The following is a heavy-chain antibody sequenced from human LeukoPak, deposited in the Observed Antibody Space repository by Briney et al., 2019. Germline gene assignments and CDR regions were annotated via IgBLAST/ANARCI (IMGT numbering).Heavy chain of an antibody. CDR1: GFTFSSYA. CDR3: ARGGDAYDSSGDYYYYDMDV. V-gene: IGHV3-21*01. J-gene: IGHJ6*03. Sequence: GGSLRLSCAASGFTFSSYAMSWVRQAPGKGLEWVSSINSGRTYIHYADSVKGRFTISRDNAKNSLYLQMNNLRVEDTAVYYCARGGDAYDSSGDYYYYDMDVWGKGTTVTVSS. D-gene: IGHD3-22*01. CDR2: INSGRTYI.